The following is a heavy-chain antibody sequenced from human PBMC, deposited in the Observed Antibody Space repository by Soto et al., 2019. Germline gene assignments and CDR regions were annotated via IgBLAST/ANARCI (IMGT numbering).Heavy chain of an antibody. CDR2: VNPSGGHT. CDR3: ARGGHVVVVTAALDY. V-gene: IGHV1-46*01. D-gene: IGHD2-21*02. Sequence: QVQLMQSGAEVKKPGASVKVSCKASGDTFTDYYIHWVRQAPGQGLEWMGTVNPSGGHTTYAQHFGGRVTMTRDTYTSTLYMDLTSLTSDDTAVYYCARGGHVVVVTAALDYWGQGTLVTVSS. CDR1: GDTFTDYY. J-gene: IGHJ4*02.